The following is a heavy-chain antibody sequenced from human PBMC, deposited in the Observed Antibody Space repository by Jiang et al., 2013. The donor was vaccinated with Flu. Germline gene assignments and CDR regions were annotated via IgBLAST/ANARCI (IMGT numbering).Heavy chain of an antibody. D-gene: IGHD1-1*01. J-gene: IGHJ2*01. V-gene: IGHV4-61*01. CDR2: IYYSGST. Sequence: GPGLVKPSETLSLTCTVSGGSVSSGSYYWSWIRQPPGKGLEWIGYIYYSGSTNYNPSLKSRVTISVDTSKNQFSLKLSSVTAADTAVYYCARDPLEWYFDLVGPWHPGHCLL. CDR1: GGSVSSGSYY. CDR3: ARDPLEWYFDL.